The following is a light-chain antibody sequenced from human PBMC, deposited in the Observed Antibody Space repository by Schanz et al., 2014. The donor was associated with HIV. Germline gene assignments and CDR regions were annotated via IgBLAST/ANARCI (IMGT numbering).Light chain of an antibody. CDR2: EDD. CDR1: SGSIGSNY. CDR3: HSCDGRSLGV. V-gene: IGLV6-57*04. Sequence: NFMLTQPHSVSESPGKTVAISCTRNSGSIGSNYVHWFQQRPGTAPTTIIYEDDHRASGVPDRFSGSLDYSSNSASLTISGLETEDEADYFCHSCDGRSLGVFGGGTKLTVL. J-gene: IGLJ3*02.